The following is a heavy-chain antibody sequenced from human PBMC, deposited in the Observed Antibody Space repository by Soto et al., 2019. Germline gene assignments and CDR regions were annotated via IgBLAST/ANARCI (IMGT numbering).Heavy chain of an antibody. CDR3: ARGAYYDSSGYASAFDI. J-gene: IGHJ3*02. V-gene: IGHV3-30-3*01. Sequence: QVQLVESGGGVVQPGRSLRLSCAASGFTFSSYAMHWVRQAPGKGLEWVAVISYDGSNKYYADSVKGRFTISRDNSKNTLYLQMNSLRAEDTAVYYCARGAYYDSSGYASAFDIWGQGTMVTVSS. D-gene: IGHD3-22*01. CDR1: GFTFSSYA. CDR2: ISYDGSNK.